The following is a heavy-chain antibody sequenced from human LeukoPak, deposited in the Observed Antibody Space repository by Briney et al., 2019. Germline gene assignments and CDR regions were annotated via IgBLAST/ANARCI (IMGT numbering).Heavy chain of an antibody. V-gene: IGHV1-69*13. CDR2: INPIFGTA. CDR1: GGTFSSYA. Sequence: ASVKVSCKASGGTFSSYAISWVRQAPGPGLEWMGGINPIFGTANYAQKFQGRVTITADESTSTAYMELSSLRSEDTAVYYCANYVDTAMNYGMDVWGQGTTVTVSS. CDR3: ANYVDTAMNYGMDV. D-gene: IGHD5-18*01. J-gene: IGHJ6*02.